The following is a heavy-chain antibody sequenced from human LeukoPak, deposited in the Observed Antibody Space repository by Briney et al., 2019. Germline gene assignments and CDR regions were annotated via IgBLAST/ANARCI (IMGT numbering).Heavy chain of an antibody. D-gene: IGHD6-19*01. CDR2: IYYSGST. CDR1: GGSISSYY. Sequence: SETLSLTCTVSGGSISSYYWSWIRQPPGKGLEWIGYIYYSGSTNYNPSLKSRVTISVDTSKNQFSLKLNSVTAADTAVYYCARIAVADYYYYGMDVWGQGTTVTVSS. V-gene: IGHV4-59*01. J-gene: IGHJ6*02. CDR3: ARIAVADYYYYGMDV.